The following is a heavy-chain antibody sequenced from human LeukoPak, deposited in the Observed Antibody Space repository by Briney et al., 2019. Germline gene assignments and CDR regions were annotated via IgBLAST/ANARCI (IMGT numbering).Heavy chain of an antibody. Sequence: GGSLRLSCAASGFTFSSYAMSWVRQAPGKGLEWVSTISGSGGNTYYADSVNGRFTISRDNSKNTLYLQMNSLRADDPAVYYCAKRIAAPGPTFHYWGQGTLVTVSS. V-gene: IGHV3-23*01. D-gene: IGHD6-13*01. J-gene: IGHJ4*02. CDR3: AKRIAAPGPTFHY. CDR2: ISGSGGNT. CDR1: GFTFSSYA.